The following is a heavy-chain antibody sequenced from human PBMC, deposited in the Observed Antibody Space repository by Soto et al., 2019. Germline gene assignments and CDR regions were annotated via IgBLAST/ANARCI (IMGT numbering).Heavy chain of an antibody. J-gene: IGHJ4*02. CDR3: TRGKTYCSGGSCYEQFDY. D-gene: IGHD2-15*01. CDR2: INHSGST. Sequence: SEPLSLTCAVYGGSFSGYYWSWSWIRQPPGKGLEWIGEINHSGSTNYNPSLTSRVTMSVDTSKNQFSLKLSSVTAADTAVYYCTRGKTYCSGGSCYEQFDYWGQGALVTVSS. CDR1: GGSFSGYY. V-gene: IGHV4-34*01.